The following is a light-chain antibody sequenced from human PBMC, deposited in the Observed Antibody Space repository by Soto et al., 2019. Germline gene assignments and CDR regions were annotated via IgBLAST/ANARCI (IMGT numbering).Light chain of an antibody. CDR2: MNN. V-gene: IGLV1-47*01. J-gene: IGLJ3*02. CDR3: GTWDDSVSGWV. Sequence: QSVLTQPPSASGTPGQRVTISCSGSSSHIGTNYVYWYQQLPATAPKLLIYMNNQRPSGVPDRFSGSKSGTSASLAISGLRSEDEGTYYCGTWDDSVSGWVFGGGTKLTVL. CDR1: SSHIGTNY.